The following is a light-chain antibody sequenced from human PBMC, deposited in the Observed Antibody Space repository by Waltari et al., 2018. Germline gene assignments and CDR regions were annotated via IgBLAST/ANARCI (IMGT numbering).Light chain of an antibody. Sequence: ELVLTQSPDFQSATPNEKVTITCRASQNIGTDLHWYQQKPYQSPNLLIRYASWSFSGVPSRFSGSGSGTTFTLTISSLQAEDAATYYCHQSGSLPFTFGPGTKVDIK. CDR2: YAS. CDR3: HQSGSLPFT. V-gene: IGKV6-21*01. CDR1: QNIGTD. J-gene: IGKJ3*01.